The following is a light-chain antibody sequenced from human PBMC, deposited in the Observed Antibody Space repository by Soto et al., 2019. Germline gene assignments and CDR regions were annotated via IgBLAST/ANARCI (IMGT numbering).Light chain of an antibody. Sequence: QSALTQPASVSGSPGQSITISCTGTSSDVGGYNYVSWYQQHPGKAPKLMIYDVSNRPSGVSNRFSGSKSGNTASLTISGLQAEDEADYYCSSYTSSNTLLYVFGTGTKV. CDR1: SSDVGGYNY. V-gene: IGLV2-14*01. CDR3: SSYTSSNTLLYV. J-gene: IGLJ1*01. CDR2: DVS.